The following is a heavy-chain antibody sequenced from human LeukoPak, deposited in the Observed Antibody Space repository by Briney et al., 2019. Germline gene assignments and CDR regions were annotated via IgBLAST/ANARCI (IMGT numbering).Heavy chain of an antibody. V-gene: IGHV3-11*01. J-gene: IGHJ6*02. D-gene: IGHD3-9*01. CDR3: AREVVIFPDYYYYGMDV. CDR1: GFPFRDYY. CDR2: ISRSGDSL. Sequence: SGGSLRLSCAASGFPFRDYYMTWIRQAPGKGLEWISYISRSGDSLYYADSVEGRFTISRDNAKNSLFLEMNSLRADDTAVYYCAREVVIFPDYYYYGMDVWGQGTTVTVSS.